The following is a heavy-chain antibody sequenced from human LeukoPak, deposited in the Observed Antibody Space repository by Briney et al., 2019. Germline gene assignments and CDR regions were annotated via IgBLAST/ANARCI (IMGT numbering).Heavy chain of an antibody. Sequence: GGSLRLSCTASGFSFSSYTMNWVRQAPAKGLEWVSSISSSSIYIYYADSVKGRFTISRDSAKNSLYLQMNSLRAEDTAVYYCARVGYTYGSDYWGQGTQVTVSS. J-gene: IGHJ4*02. CDR1: GFSFSSYT. V-gene: IGHV3-21*01. D-gene: IGHD5-18*01. CDR2: ISSSSIYI. CDR3: ARVGYTYGSDY.